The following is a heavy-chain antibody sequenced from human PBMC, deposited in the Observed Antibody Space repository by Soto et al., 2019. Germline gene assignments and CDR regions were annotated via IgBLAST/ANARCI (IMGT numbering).Heavy chain of an antibody. D-gene: IGHD3-10*01. CDR3: ARVGSPLWFGESYAFDI. CDR2: IKQDGSEK. J-gene: IGHJ3*02. Sequence: GGSLRLSCAASGFTFSSYWMSWVRQAPGKGLEWVANIKQDGSEKYYVDSVKGRFTISRDNAKNSLYLQMNSLRAEDTAVYYRARVGSPLWFGESYAFDIWGQGTMVTVSS. V-gene: IGHV3-7*05. CDR1: GFTFSSYW.